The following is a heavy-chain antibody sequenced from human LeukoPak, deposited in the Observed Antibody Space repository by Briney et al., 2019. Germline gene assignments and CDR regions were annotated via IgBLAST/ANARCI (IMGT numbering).Heavy chain of an antibody. CDR3: ASSSGRTTVTTFDY. D-gene: IGHD4-17*01. Sequence: PGGSLRLSCAASGFNYSSYTMNWVRQAPGMGLEWLSYISASRGITYYADSVKGRFTISRDNAKNSLYLQMNSLRAEDTAVYYCASSSGRTTVTTFDYRGQGTLVTVSS. V-gene: IGHV3-48*04. CDR1: GFNYSSYT. J-gene: IGHJ4*02. CDR2: ISASRGIT.